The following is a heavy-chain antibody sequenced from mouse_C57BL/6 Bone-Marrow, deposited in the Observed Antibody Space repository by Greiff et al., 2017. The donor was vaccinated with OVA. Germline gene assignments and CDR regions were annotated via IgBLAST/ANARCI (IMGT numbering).Heavy chain of an antibody. J-gene: IGHJ4*01. V-gene: IGHV1-64*01. CDR1: GYTFTSYW. D-gene: IGHD2-4*01. CDR2: IHPISGST. CDR3: ARYSYDNAYAMED. Sequence: VQLQQPGAELVKPGASVKLSCKASGYTFTSYWMHWVKQRPGQGLEWIGMIHPISGSTNYNEKFKSKATLTVDKSSSTAYMQLSSLTSEDSAVDDGARYSYDNAYAMEDWGQGTSVTVSS.